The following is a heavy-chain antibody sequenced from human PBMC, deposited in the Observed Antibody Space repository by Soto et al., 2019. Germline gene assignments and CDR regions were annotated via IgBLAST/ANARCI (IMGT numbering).Heavy chain of an antibody. Sequence: QITLNESGPTLVTPTQTLTLTCTFSGFSLTATAVGVGWFRQSPGKALEWLAIIYWDDDRHYRPSLESRLTITKNTSKNPVVLTLTNVESSDTATYYCAHRGAYSSWSYLSWLDPWGQGILVTVSS. J-gene: IGHJ5*02. V-gene: IGHV2-5*02. CDR3: AHRGAYSSWSYLSWLDP. CDR1: GFSLTATAVG. CDR2: IYWDDDR. D-gene: IGHD3-10*01.